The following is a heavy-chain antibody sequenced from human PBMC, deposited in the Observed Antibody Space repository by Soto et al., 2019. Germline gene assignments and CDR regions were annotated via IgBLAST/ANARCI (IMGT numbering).Heavy chain of an antibody. CDR2: IYASGST. J-gene: IGHJ4*02. Sequence: QVQLQESGPGLVKPSETLSLTCTVSGDSISSHYWRWIRQPAGKGLEWIGRIYASGSTNYNPSLKSRVSMSVDTSKNQFSLKLSSVTAADTAVYYCAREEGGGSYSYYFDYWGQGTLVTVSS. D-gene: IGHD1-26*01. CDR3: AREEGGGSYSYYFDY. V-gene: IGHV4-4*07. CDR1: GDSISSHY.